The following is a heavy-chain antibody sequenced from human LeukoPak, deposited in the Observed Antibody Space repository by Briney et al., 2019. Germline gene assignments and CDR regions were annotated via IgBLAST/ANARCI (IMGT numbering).Heavy chain of an antibody. CDR1: GLTVGINY. J-gene: IGHJ5*02. D-gene: IGHD3-22*01. V-gene: IGHV3-53*01. Sequence: GGSLRLSCAASGLTVGINYMSWVRQAPGKGLEWVSFMYADGSTDYADSVKGRFTISRDNSKNTLYLQMNTLRAEDTAIYYCAGGPSYYYDSRWFDPWGQGTLATVSS. CDR2: MYADGST. CDR3: AGGPSYYYDSRWFDP.